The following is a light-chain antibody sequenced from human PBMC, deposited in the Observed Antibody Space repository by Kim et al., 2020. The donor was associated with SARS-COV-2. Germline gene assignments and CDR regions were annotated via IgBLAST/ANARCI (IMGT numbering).Light chain of an antibody. CDR1: QGLLHTNANSY. CDR2: LGS. J-gene: IGKJ4*01. Sequence: DVVMTQSPLSLPVTPGEPASISCRSSQGLLHTNANSYLYCFLRKPGQSPHLLIYLGSNRASGVPDRFSGSGSGTDSPLKISRVEAEDVGVYYCMQALETPFGGGTKVDIK. V-gene: IGKV2-28*01. CDR3: MQALETP.